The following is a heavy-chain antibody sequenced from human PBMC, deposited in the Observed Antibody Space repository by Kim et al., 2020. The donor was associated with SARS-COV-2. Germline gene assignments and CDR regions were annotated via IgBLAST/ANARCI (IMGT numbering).Heavy chain of an antibody. D-gene: IGHD5-18*01. CDR3: AKSVNTAMVNPYYYYGMDV. CDR1: GFTFSSYA. CDR2: IWYDGSNK. Sequence: GGSLRLSCAASGFTFSSYAMHWVRQAPGKGLEWVAVIWYDGSNKYYADSVKGRFTISRDNSKNTLYLQMNSLRAEDTAVYYCAKSVNTAMVNPYYYYGMDVWGQGTMVTVSS. J-gene: IGHJ6*02. V-gene: IGHV3-33*06.